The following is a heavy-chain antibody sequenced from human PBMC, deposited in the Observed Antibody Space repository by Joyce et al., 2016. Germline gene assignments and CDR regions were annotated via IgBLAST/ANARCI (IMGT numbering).Heavy chain of an antibody. CDR3: ARDLGYFDY. Sequence: EVHLVESGGGLVKPGGSLRLSCAASGFTFSNYNMNWVRQAPGKGREWVSSINSGTTYKYYADSVQGRFTISRDNAKNSLYLQMNSLRAEDTAVYYCARDLGYFDYWGQGTLVTVSS. CDR1: GFTFSNYN. CDR2: INSGTTYK. J-gene: IGHJ4*02. V-gene: IGHV3-21*01.